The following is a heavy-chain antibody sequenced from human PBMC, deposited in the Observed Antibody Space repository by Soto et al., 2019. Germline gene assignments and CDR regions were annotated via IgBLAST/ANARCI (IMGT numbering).Heavy chain of an antibody. D-gene: IGHD1-1*01. Sequence: QVQLVESGGGVVQPGRSLRLSCAASGFTFSSYGMHWVRQAPGKGLEWVAVIWYDGSNKYYADSVKGRFTISRDNSKNTLYLQMNSLRAEDTAVYYCARTMVQLERLGAFDIWGQGTMVTVSS. CDR2: IWYDGSNK. V-gene: IGHV3-33*01. CDR1: GFTFSSYG. J-gene: IGHJ3*02. CDR3: ARTMVQLERLGAFDI.